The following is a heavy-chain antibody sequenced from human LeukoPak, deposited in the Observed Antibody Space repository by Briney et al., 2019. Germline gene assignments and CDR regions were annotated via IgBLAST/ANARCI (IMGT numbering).Heavy chain of an antibody. D-gene: IGHD7-27*01. CDR1: GYTFTSYY. V-gene: IGHV1-46*01. CDR2: INPGGGST. CDR3: ARDLVWGYYFDY. J-gene: IGHJ4*02. Sequence: ASVNVSCKASGYTFTSYYMHWVRQAPGQGLEYMGIINPGGGSTTYAQKFQGRVTMTRDTSTSTVYMEMSSLRSEDTAVYYCARDLVWGYYFDYWGQGTLVTVSS.